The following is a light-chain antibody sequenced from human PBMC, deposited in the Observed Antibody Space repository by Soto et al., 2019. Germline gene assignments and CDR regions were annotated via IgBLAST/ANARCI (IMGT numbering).Light chain of an antibody. CDR2: GAS. V-gene: IGKV3D-15*01. J-gene: IGKJ1*01. CDR3: QQYNNWPFPSWA. CDR1: QSVSSN. Sequence: EIVMTQSLATLSVSPGERATLSCRASQSVSSNLAWYQQKPGQAPQLLIYGASTRATGIPARFSDSGSGTESALTISTLQSEDIAVYYCQQYNNWPFPSWAFGEGTKVEIK.